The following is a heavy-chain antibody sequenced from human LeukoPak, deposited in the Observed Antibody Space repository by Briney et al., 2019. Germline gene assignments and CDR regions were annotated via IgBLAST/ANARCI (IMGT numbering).Heavy chain of an antibody. V-gene: IGHV3-21*01. CDR1: SLPFSEYS. J-gene: IGHJ4*02. CDR3: VRIRRNSDRSFYYYYYTC. D-gene: IGHD3-10*01. CDR2: INPTSTSI. Sequence: GGSLSLSCVASSLPFSEYSINWLRRAPGKGLEWVSLINPTSTSIYYADAVSGRFTISRDNPKSSLYLQMDSLRAENAAVYSCVRIRRNSDRSFYYYYYTCWSEGILVTVSS.